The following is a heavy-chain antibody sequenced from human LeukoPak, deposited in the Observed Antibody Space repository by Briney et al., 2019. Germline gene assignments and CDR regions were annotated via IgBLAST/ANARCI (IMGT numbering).Heavy chain of an antibody. CDR3: AKRGYDFWSGYYGAFDI. V-gene: IGHV3-23*01. CDR2: ISGSGGST. J-gene: IGHJ3*02. Sequence: GGSLRLSCAASGFTFSSYAMSWVRQAPGKGLEWVSAISGSGGSTYYADSVKGRFTISRDNSKNTLYLQMNSLRAEDTAVYYCAKRGYDFWSGYYGAFDIWGQGTMVTVSS. CDR1: GFTFSSYA. D-gene: IGHD3-3*01.